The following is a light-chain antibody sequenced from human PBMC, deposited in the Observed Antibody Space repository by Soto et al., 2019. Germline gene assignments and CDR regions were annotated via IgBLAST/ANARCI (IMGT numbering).Light chain of an antibody. J-gene: IGKJ2*01. CDR1: QIISSW. V-gene: IGKV1-5*01. CDR3: QQYFSYPYT. Sequence: DIQMTQSPSTLSASVGDRVTITCRASQIISSWLAWYQQKSGRAPKLLIYDVSSLDSGVPSRFSGSTSGTEFTLTITSLQPDDFATYYCQQYFSYPYTFGQGTKLEIK. CDR2: DVS.